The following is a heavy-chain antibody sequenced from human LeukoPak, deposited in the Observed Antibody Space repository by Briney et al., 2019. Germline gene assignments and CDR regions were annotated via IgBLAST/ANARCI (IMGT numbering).Heavy chain of an antibody. Sequence: GGSLRLSCAASGFTFSSYGMHWVRQAPGKGLEWVAVIWYDGSNKYYADSVKGRFTISRDNSKNTLYLQMNSLRAEDTAVYYCARGSGRYGSYFDYWGQGTLVTVSS. CDR3: ARGSGRYGSYFDY. V-gene: IGHV3-33*01. D-gene: IGHD6-19*01. J-gene: IGHJ4*02. CDR1: GFTFSSYG. CDR2: IWYDGSNK.